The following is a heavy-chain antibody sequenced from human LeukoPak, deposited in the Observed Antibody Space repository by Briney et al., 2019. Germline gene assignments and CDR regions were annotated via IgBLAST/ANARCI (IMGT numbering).Heavy chain of an antibody. J-gene: IGHJ4*02. CDR2: IYYSGST. V-gene: IGHV4-39*07. D-gene: IGHD3-22*01. CDR3: ARGDDSSGYKMGFDY. Sequence: SETLSLTCTVSGGSISSSSYYWGWIRQPPGKGLEWIGSIYYSGSTYYNPSLKSRVTISVDTSKNQFSLKLSSVTAADTAVYYCARGDDSSGYKMGFDYWGQGTLVTVSS. CDR1: GGSISSSSYY.